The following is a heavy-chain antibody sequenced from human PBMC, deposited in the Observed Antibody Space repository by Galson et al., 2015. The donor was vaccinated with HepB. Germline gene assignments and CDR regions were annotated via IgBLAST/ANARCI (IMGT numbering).Heavy chain of an antibody. CDR3: ARGGGQCSNSHCYKGY. V-gene: IGHV3-48*02. J-gene: IGHJ4*02. Sequence: SLRLSCAASGFTFSDYAMNWVRQAPGKGPEWVSYISRTTTTTSYADSVKGRFTISRDNGKNSLYLQMNSLRDEDTAVYYCARGGGQCSNSHCYKGYWGQGILVTVSS. D-gene: IGHD2-2*02. CDR2: ISRTTTTT. CDR1: GFTFSDYA.